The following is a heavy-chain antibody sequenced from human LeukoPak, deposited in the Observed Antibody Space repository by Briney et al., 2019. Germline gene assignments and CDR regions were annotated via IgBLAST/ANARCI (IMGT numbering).Heavy chain of an antibody. V-gene: IGHV1-18*01. J-gene: IGHJ4*02. CDR2: ITAYNGNT. Sequence: ASVKVSCKTSVYAFSSYGITWVRQAPGQGLEWMGWITAYNGNTNYAQMFQGRVTMTADTSTGTAYMELRSLRSDDTAVYYCARDVRWYCSSTSCQGGYFDYWGQGTLVTVSS. CDR3: ARDVRWYCSSTSCQGGYFDY. D-gene: IGHD2-2*01. CDR1: VYAFSSYG.